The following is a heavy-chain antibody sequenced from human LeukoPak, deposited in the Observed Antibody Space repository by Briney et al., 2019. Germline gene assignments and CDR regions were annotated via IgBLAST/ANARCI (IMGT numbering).Heavy chain of an antibody. Sequence: PSETVSLTCAVYGGSFSGYYWSWMRQPPGKGLEWIGEINHSGSTNYNPSLKSRVTISVDTSKNQFSLKLSSVTAADTAVSYCARCSDDDIVVVPAAIYAFDIWGQGTMVTVSS. CDR2: INHSGST. J-gene: IGHJ3*02. CDR1: GGSFSGYY. D-gene: IGHD2-2*01. V-gene: IGHV4-34*01. CDR3: ARCSDDDIVVVPAAIYAFDI.